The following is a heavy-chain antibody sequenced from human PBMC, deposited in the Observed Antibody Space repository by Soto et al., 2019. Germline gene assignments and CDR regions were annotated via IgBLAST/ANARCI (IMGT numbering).Heavy chain of an antibody. J-gene: IGHJ6*02. CDR1: GYTFTGYY. D-gene: IGHD3-3*01. V-gene: IGHV1-2*04. CDR2: INPNSGGT. CDR3: ARGRSDPITIFGVVIPSTVYYYGMDV. Sequence: VQLVQSGAEVKKPGASVKVSCKASGYTFTGYYMHWVRQAPGQGLEWMGWINPNSGGTNYAQKFQGWVTMTRDTSISTAYMELSRLRSDDTAVYYCARGRSDPITIFGVVIPSTVYYYGMDVWGQGTTVTVSS.